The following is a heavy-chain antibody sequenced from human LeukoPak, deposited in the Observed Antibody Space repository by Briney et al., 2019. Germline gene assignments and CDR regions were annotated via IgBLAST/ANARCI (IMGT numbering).Heavy chain of an antibody. D-gene: IGHD2-2*02. CDR1: GGSISSGDYY. J-gene: IGHJ4*02. CDR2: IYYSGST. Sequence: SETLSLTCTVSGGSISSGDYYWSWILQPPGKGLEWIGYIYYSGSTYYNPSLKSRVTISVDTSKNQFSLKLSSVTAADTAVYYCARDPAPGYCSSTSCYTLYYFDYWGQGTLVTVSS. V-gene: IGHV4-30-4*08. CDR3: ARDPAPGYCSSTSCYTLYYFDY.